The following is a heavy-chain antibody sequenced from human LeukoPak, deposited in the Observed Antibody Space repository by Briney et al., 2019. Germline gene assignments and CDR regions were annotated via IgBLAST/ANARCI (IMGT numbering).Heavy chain of an antibody. CDR3: ARAPVFWSGYSPSNWFDP. V-gene: IGHV4-30-4*08. D-gene: IGHD3-3*01. CDR1: GGSISSSSYY. CDR2: IYYSGST. J-gene: IGHJ5*02. Sequence: SETLSLTCTVSGGSISSSSYYWGWIRQPPGKGLEWIGYIYYSGSTYYNPSLKSRVTISVDTSKNQFSLKLSSVTAADTAVYYCARAPVFWSGYSPSNWFDPWGQGTLVTVSS.